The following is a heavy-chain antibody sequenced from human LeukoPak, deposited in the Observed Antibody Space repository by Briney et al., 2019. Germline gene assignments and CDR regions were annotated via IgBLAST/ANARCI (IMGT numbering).Heavy chain of an antibody. Sequence: GGSLRLSCAASGFTFSSYSMNWVRPAPGKGLEWVSSISSSSSYIYYADSVKGRFTISRDNAKNSLYLQMNSLRAEDTAVYYCARDLSIETGTTDFDYWGQGTLVTVSS. J-gene: IGHJ4*02. CDR1: GFTFSSYS. CDR2: ISSSSSYI. V-gene: IGHV3-21*01. CDR3: ARDLSIETGTTDFDY. D-gene: IGHD1-1*01.